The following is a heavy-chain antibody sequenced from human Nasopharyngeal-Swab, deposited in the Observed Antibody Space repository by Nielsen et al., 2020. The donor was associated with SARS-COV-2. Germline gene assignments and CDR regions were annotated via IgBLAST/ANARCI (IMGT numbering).Heavy chain of an antibody. Sequence: LSLTCAASGFALNNFVMQWIRQAPGKGLEWVAVVPSDGSKGQYADSVEGRFTFYRDNSRNMVHLQMNSLRDEDTAVYYCVRGGLQHAFDLWGQGTIVTVSS. CDR3: VRGGLQHAFDL. CDR2: VPSDGSKG. V-gene: IGHV3-30-3*01. J-gene: IGHJ3*01. D-gene: IGHD1-1*01. CDR1: GFALNNFV.